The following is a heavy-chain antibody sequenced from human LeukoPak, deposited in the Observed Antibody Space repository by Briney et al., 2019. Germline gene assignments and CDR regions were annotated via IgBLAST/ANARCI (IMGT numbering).Heavy chain of an antibody. CDR1: GGSISTYY. CDR3: ARHYGYSYGPDY. V-gene: IGHV4-59*08. D-gene: IGHD5-18*01. CDR2: VYYSGST. Sequence: PSETLSLTCTVSGGSISTYYWSWIRQPLGKGLEWIGYVYYSGSTSYNPSLKSRVIISVDTSKNEFSLNVSSVTAADTAVYYCARHYGYSYGPDYWGQGTLVTVSS. J-gene: IGHJ4*02.